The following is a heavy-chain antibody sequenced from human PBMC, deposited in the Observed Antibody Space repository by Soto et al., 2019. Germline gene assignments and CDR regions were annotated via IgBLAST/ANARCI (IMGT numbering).Heavy chain of an antibody. CDR1: GFTFSSYS. CDR2: ISSSSSYI. V-gene: IGHV3-21*01. J-gene: IGHJ6*02. D-gene: IGHD3-9*01. Sequence: GGSLRLSCGASGFTFSSYSINWGRQAPGKGLEWVSSISSSSSYIYYADSVKGRFTISRDNAKNSLYLQMNSLRAEDTAVYYCARGGFDWLLEYYYYYGMDVWGQGTTVTVSS. CDR3: ARGGFDWLLEYYYYYGMDV.